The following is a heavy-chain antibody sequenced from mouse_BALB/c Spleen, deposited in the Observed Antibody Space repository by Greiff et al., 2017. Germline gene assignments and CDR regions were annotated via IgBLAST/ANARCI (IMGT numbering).Heavy chain of an antibody. CDR3: ARDLLWLRRNAMDY. V-gene: IGHV5-17*02. Sequence: EVQLVESGGGLVQPGGSRKLSCAASGFTFSSFGMHWVRQAPEKGLEWVAYISSGSSTIYYADTVKGRFTISRDNPKNTLFLQMTSLRSEDTAMYYCARDLLWLRRNAMDYWGQGTSVTVS. CDR2: ISSGSSTI. D-gene: IGHD2-2*01. CDR1: GFTFSSFG. J-gene: IGHJ4*01.